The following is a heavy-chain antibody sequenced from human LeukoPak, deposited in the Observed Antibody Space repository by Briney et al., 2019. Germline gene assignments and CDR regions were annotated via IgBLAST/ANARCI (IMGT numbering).Heavy chain of an antibody. CDR3: ATYRQVLLPFES. D-gene: IGHD2-8*02. CDR2: IFPSGGEI. J-gene: IGHJ4*02. V-gene: IGHV3-23*01. Sequence: ETLSLTCAVYGGSFCGYYWSWIRQPPGKGLEWVSSIFPSGGEIHYADSVRGRFTISRDNSKSTLSLQMNSLRAEDTAIYYCATYRQVLLPFESWGQGTLVTVSS. CDR1: GGSFCGYY.